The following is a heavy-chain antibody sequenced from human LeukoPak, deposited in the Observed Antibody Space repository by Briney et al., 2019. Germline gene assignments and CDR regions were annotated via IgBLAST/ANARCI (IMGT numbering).Heavy chain of an antibody. Sequence: SETLSLTCAVSGGSISSSNWWSWVRQPPGKGLEWIGEIYHSGSTYYNPSLTSGSTYYNPFFKSRVTISVDASKNQFSLKLSSVTAADTAVYYCASPNSGTYFVHYWGQGTLVTVSS. J-gene: IGHJ4*02. V-gene: IGHV4-4*02. CDR3: ASPNSGTYFVHY. CDR1: GGSISSSNW. CDR2: IYHSGST. D-gene: IGHD1-26*01.